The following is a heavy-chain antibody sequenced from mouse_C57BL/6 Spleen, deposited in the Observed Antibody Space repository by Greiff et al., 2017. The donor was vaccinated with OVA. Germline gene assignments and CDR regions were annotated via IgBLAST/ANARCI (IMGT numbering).Heavy chain of an antibody. J-gene: IGHJ2*01. CDR2: IYPRSGIT. V-gene: IGHV1-81*01. CDR3: ARGNYDYEDY. Sequence: VQLQQSGAELARPGASVKLSCKASGYTFTSYGISWVKQRTGQGLEWIGEIYPRSGITYYNEKFKGKATLTADKSSSPAYMELRSLTSEDSAVYFCARGNYDYEDYWGQGTTLTVSS. D-gene: IGHD2-4*01. CDR1: GYTFTSYG.